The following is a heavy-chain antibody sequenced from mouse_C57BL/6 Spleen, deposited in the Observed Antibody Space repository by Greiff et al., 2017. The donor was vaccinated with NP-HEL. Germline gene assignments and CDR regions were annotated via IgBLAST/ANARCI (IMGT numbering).Heavy chain of an antibody. Sequence: QVQLQQSGAELVRPGASVKMSCKASGYTFTSYNMHWVKQTPEQGLDWVGAIYPGNGDTSYNQKVKGKVTLTGDKSSNTAYMQLSSLTSEDSAVYFCAREGIRRDFAYWGQGTLVTVSS. J-gene: IGHJ3*01. CDR2: IYPGNGDT. CDR1: GYTFTSYN. CDR3: AREGIRRDFAY. V-gene: IGHV1-12*01. D-gene: IGHD2-12*01.